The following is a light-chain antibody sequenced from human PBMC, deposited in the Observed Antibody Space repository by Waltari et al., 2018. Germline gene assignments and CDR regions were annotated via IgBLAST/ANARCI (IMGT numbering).Light chain of an antibody. V-gene: IGKV3-20*01. CDR2: RAS. J-gene: IGKJ1*01. CDR3: QQHGTLPAT. CDR1: QSVGSSS. Sequence: ELVLTQSPGTASLSPGERVTLSCRASQSVGSSSLAWYQQKPGQAPRLVIYRASRRATGIPDRFSGSGSGTDFSLTISRREPEDFAVYYCQQHGTLPATFGQGTKVEIK.